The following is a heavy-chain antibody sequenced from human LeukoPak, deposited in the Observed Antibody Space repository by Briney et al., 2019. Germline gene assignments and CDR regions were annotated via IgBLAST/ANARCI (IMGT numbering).Heavy chain of an antibody. V-gene: IGHV1-46*01. CDR2: INPSGGST. CDR3: ARSQLRPRAGVAFDI. J-gene: IGHJ3*02. CDR1: GYTFTSYY. D-gene: IGHD3-3*01. Sequence: VASVKVSCKASGYTFTSYYMHWVRQAPGQGLEWMGIINPSGGSTSYAQKFQGRVTMTRDTSTSTVYMELSSLRSEDTAVYYCARSQLRPRAGVAFDIWGQGTMVTVSS.